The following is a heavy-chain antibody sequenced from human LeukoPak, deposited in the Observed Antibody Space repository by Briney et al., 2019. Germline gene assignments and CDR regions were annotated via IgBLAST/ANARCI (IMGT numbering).Heavy chain of an antibody. J-gene: IGHJ4*02. CDR1: GFTFSSYW. V-gene: IGHV3-7*01. Sequence: GSLILSCAASGFTFSSYWMSWVRQAPGKGLEWVANIKQDGSEKYYVDSVKGRFTISRDNAKNSLYLQMNSLRAEDTAVYYCARGPSSSPGWDFDYWGQGTLVTVSS. CDR2: IKQDGSEK. D-gene: IGHD6-13*01. CDR3: ARGPSSSPGWDFDY.